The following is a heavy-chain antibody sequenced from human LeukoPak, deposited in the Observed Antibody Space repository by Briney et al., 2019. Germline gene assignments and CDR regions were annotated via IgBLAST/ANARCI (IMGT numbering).Heavy chain of an antibody. J-gene: IGHJ5*02. D-gene: IGHD2-2*01. V-gene: IGHV7-4-1*02. CDR3: ARGDISSSSLVWFDP. Sequence: ASVKVSCKASGYTFAFYAMNWVRQAPGQGLEWMGWINTNTGNPTYAQGFTGRFVFSLDTPVSTAYLEISSLKAEDTAVYYCARGDISSSSLVWFDPWGQGTLVTVSS. CDR1: GYTFAFYA. CDR2: INTNTGNP.